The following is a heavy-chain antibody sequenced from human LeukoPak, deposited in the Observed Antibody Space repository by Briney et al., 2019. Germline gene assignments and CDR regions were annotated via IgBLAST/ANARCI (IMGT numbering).Heavy chain of an antibody. CDR3: ARPRIVGADDAFDI. J-gene: IGHJ3*02. V-gene: IGHV1-8*03. D-gene: IGHD1-26*01. CDR1: GYTFTSYD. Sequence: ASVKVSCKASGYTFTSYDINWVRQATGQGIEWLGWMNPNSGNTAYAQKFQGRVTIISNTSISTAYMELSSLTSEDTDVYYCARPRIVGADDAFDIWGQGTMVTVSS. CDR2: MNPNSGNT.